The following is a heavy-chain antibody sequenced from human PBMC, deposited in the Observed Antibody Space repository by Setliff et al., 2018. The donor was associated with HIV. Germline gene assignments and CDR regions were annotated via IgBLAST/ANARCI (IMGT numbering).Heavy chain of an antibody. CDR2: INQDGSET. CDR3: ARDLLGATHYFQH. CDR1: GFTFSSYW. Sequence: GGSLRLSCAASGFTFSSYWMSWVRQAPGKGLEWVANINQDGSETYYVGSVKGRFTISRDNAKNSLYLQMNSLRAEDTAVYYCARDLLGATHYFQHWGQGTLVTVSS. J-gene: IGHJ1*01. D-gene: IGHD1-26*01. V-gene: IGHV3-7*03.